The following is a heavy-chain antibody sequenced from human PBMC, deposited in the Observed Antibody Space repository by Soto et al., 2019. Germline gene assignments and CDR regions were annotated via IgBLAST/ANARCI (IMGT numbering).Heavy chain of an antibody. V-gene: IGHV3-48*01. J-gene: IGHJ4*02. CDR1: GFRFSDYS. CDR2: ISSSSFTI. CDR3: ARDYNDFWSGHSDY. Sequence: EVHLVESGGRLVQPGGSLRLCCAASGFRFSDYSMNWVRQAPGRGLEWVSYISSSSFTIHYADSVEGRFAISRDNAKNSLYLQMNSLRVEDTAVYYCARDYNDFWSGHSDYWGQGALVIVSS. D-gene: IGHD3-3*01.